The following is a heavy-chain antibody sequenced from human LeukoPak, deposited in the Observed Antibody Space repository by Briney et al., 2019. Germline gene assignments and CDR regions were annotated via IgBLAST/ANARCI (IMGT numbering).Heavy chain of an antibody. V-gene: IGHV4-59*08. CDR2: IYYSGST. J-gene: IGHJ5*02. CDR1: GGSISSYY. Sequence: LETPSLTCTVSGGSISSYYWSWIRQPPGKGLEWIGYIYYSGSTNYNPSLKSRVTISVDTSKNQFSLKLSSVTAADTAVYYCARWWEPRGFDPWGQGTLVTVSS. D-gene: IGHD1-26*01. CDR3: ARWWEPRGFDP.